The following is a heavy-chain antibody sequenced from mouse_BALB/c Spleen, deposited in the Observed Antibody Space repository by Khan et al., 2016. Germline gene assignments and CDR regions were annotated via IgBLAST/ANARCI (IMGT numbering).Heavy chain of an antibody. CDR1: GYTFSSYW. J-gene: IGHJ2*01. D-gene: IGHD4-1*01. CDR3: ARRSNPDY. Sequence: QVQLQQSGAELMKPGASGKISCKATGYTFSSYWIEWVKQRPGHGLEWIGEILPRSGTTNYNEKFKGKATFTADTSPNTAYMQLSSLTSEDSAVYYCARRSNPDYWGQGTTLTVSS. V-gene: IGHV1-9*01. CDR2: ILPRSGTT.